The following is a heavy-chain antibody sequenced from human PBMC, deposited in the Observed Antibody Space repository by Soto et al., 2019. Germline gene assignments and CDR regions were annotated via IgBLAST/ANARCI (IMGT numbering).Heavy chain of an antibody. Sequence: GSLRLSCAASGFTFSSYAMSWVRQAPGKGLEWVSAISGSGGSTYYADSVRGRFTISRDNSKNTLYLQMNSLRAEDTAVYYRAKDHLEGDCGGDCLDYGMDAWGQGTTVTVSS. J-gene: IGHJ6*02. CDR1: GFTFSSYA. CDR3: AKDHLEGDCGGDCLDYGMDA. V-gene: IGHV3-23*01. D-gene: IGHD2-21*02. CDR2: ISGSGGST.